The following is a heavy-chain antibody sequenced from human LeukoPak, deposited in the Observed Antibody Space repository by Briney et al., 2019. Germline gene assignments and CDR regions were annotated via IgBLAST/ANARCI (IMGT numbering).Heavy chain of an antibody. J-gene: IGHJ4*02. CDR1: GYSFTSYW. D-gene: IGHD2-21*01. Sequence: HGESLKISCKGSGYSFTSYWIGWVRQMPGKGLEWMGIIYPGDSDTRYSPSFQSQVTISADKSISTPPLQWSSLRASDTAMYYCARLFRRRSLNWGQGALVTVSS. CDR2: IYPGDSDT. V-gene: IGHV5-51*01. CDR3: ARLFRRRSLN.